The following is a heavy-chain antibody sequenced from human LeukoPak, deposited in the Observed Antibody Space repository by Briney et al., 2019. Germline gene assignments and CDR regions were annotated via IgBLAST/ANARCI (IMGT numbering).Heavy chain of an antibody. D-gene: IGHD3-22*01. CDR1: GFTFSSYS. CDR3: SKDRGGGYYSFDY. CDR2: ISSSSIYI. Sequence: GGSLRLSCAASGFTFSSYSMNWVRQAPGKGLEWVSSISSSSIYIYYTDSVKGRFIICRDNAKKSLYLQMNRLRAEDTAVYYSSKDRGGGYYSFDYWGQGTLVTVSS. J-gene: IGHJ4*02. V-gene: IGHV3-21*04.